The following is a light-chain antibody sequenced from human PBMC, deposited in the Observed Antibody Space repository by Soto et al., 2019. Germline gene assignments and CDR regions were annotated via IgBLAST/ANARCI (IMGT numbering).Light chain of an antibody. CDR2: GAT. Sequence: EIVLTQSPGTLSLSPGERATLSCRASQSVISSYLAWYQQKPGQAPRLLIYGATSRATGIPDRFSGSGSGTDFTLTISRLEPEDFAVYYCQQYGSSGYTFGQGTKLEMK. CDR3: QQYGSSGYT. J-gene: IGKJ2*01. V-gene: IGKV3-20*01. CDR1: QSVISSY.